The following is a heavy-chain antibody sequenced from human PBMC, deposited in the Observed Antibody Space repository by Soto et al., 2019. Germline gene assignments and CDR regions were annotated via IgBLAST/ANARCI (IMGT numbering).Heavy chain of an antibody. D-gene: IGHD6-13*01. V-gene: IGHV4-39*01. J-gene: IGHJ5*02. CDR3: ARHLRGSSSWYENWFDP. CDR1: GGSISSSSYY. Sequence: KPSETLSLTCTVSGGSISSSSYYWGWIRQPPGKGLEWIGSIYYSGSTYYNPSLKSRVTISVDTSKNQFSLKLSSATAADTAVYYCARHLRGSSSWYENWFDPWGQGTRGTVSS. CDR2: IYYSGST.